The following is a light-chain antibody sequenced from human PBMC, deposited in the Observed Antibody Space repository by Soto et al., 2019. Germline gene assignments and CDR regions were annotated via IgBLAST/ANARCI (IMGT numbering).Light chain of an antibody. V-gene: IGLV2-14*03. CDR1: SSDVGGFNY. CDR2: DVT. CDR3: CSYTHSSTLV. J-gene: IGLJ2*01. Sequence: QSALTQPASVSGSPGQSITISCTGTSSDVGGFNYVSWYQHHPGKAPKLMIYDVTYRPSGVSNRFSGSKSGNTASLTISGLQAEDEADYYCCSYTHSSTLVFGGGTKLTVL.